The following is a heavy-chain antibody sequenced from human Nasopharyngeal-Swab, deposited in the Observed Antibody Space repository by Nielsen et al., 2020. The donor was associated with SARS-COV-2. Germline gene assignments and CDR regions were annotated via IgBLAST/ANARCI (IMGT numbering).Heavy chain of an antibody. J-gene: IGHJ6*04. D-gene: IGHD2-15*01. V-gene: IGHV4-34*01. CDR1: GGSFSGYY. CDR2: LNHSGST. CDR3: AREARAGVVVAATVDV. Sequence: SQTLSLICAVYGGSFSGYYWSWIRQPPGKGLEWIGELNHSGSTNYNPSLQSRVTISVDTSKNQFSLKLSSVTAADTAVYYCAREARAGVVVAATVDVWGKGTTVTVSS.